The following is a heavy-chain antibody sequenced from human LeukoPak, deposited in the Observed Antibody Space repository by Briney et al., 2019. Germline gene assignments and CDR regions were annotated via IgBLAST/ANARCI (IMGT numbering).Heavy chain of an antibody. D-gene: IGHD6-13*01. J-gene: IGHJ4*02. V-gene: IGHV4-4*07. CDR1: GGSISSYY. CDR3: ARDAGLSSSSWYADY. CDR2: ICTSGST. Sequence: PSETLSLTCTVSGGSISSYYWSWIRQPAGKGLEWIGRICTSGSTNYNPSLKSRVTMSVDTSKNQFSLKLSSVTAADTAVYYCARDAGLSSSSWYADYWGQGTLVTVSS.